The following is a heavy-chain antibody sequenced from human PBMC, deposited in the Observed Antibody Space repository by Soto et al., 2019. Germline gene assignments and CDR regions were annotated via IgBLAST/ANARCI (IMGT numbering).Heavy chain of an antibody. D-gene: IGHD3-22*01. Sequence: QVKLVQSGAEVKKPGASVKVSCKASGYTFTIYGISWVRQAPGQGLEWMGWISGYNGNTDYAQNLQDRVTLTTDASTSSVYMELRSLRSDDTAVYYCARVDYYDSRGYYGYWGQGTLITVSS. V-gene: IGHV1-18*04. J-gene: IGHJ4*02. CDR3: ARVDYYDSRGYYGY. CDR1: GYTFTIYG. CDR2: ISGYNGNT.